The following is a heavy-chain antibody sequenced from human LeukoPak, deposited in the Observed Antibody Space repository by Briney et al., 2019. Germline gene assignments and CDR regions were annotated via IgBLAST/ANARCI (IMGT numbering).Heavy chain of an antibody. CDR1: GDSVSSNSAA. CDR2: TYYRSKWYN. CDR3: ARDLDDWNYGRYYYGMDV. J-gene: IGHJ6*02. D-gene: IGHD1-7*01. V-gene: IGHV6-1*01. Sequence: SQTLSLTCAISGDSVSSNSAAWNWIRQSPSRGLEWLGRTYYRSKWYNDYAVYVKSRITINPDTSKNQFSLQLNSVTPEDTAVYYCARDLDDWNYGRYYYGMDVWGQGTTVTVSS.